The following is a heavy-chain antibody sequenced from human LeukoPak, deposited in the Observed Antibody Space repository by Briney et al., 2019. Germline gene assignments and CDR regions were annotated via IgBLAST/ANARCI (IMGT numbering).Heavy chain of an antibody. V-gene: IGHV1-69*01. Sequence: SVKVSCKASGGTFSSYAISWVRQAPGQGLEWMGGIIPIFGTANYAQKFQGRVTITADESTSTAYMELSSLRSEDTAVYYCARDSGRVVVAAGPGLSDYYYYGMDVWGQGTTVTVSS. D-gene: IGHD2-15*01. CDR2: IIPIFGTA. J-gene: IGHJ6*02. CDR1: GGTFSSYA. CDR3: ARDSGRVVVAAGPGLSDYYYYGMDV.